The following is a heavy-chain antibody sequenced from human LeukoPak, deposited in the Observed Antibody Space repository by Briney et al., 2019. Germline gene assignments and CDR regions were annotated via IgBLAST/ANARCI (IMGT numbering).Heavy chain of an antibody. CDR1: GYTFTGYY. D-gene: IGHD2-2*01. CDR2: INPNSGGT. Sequence: ASVKVSCKASGYTFTGYYMHWVRQAPGQGLEWMGWINPNSGGTNYAQKFQGRVIMTRDTSISTAYMELGSLRSDDTAIYYCARGIASTSCYGPSCNWFDPWGQGTLVTVSS. V-gene: IGHV1-2*02. J-gene: IGHJ5*02. CDR3: ARGIASTSCYGPSCNWFDP.